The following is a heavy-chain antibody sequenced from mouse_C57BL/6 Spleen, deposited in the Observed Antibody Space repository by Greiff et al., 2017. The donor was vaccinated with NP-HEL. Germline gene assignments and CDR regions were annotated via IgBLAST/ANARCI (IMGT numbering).Heavy chain of an antibody. J-gene: IGHJ2*01. D-gene: IGHD4-1*02. CDR1: GYTFTSYW. V-gene: IGHV1-69*01. CDR2: IDPSDSYT. CDR3: ASSQLGRYFDY. Sequence: QVQLQQPGAELVMPGASVKLSCKASGYTFTSYWMHWVKQRPGQGLEWIGEIDPSDSYTNYNQKFKGKSTLTVDKSSSTAYMQLSSLTSEDSAVYYCASSQLGRYFDYWGQGTTLTVSS.